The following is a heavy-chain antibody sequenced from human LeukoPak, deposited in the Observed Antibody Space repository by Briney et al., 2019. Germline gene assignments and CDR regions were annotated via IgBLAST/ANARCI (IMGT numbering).Heavy chain of an antibody. Sequence: PGGSLRLSCAASGFTFSSYGMHWVRQAPGKGLEWVAFIRDGGSNKYYADSVKGRFTISRDNSKNTLYLQMNSLRAEDTAVYYCARSYSSTPQYYYYYYMDVWGKGTTVTVSS. J-gene: IGHJ6*03. CDR3: ARSYSSTPQYYYYYYMDV. V-gene: IGHV3-30*02. CDR1: GFTFSSYG. D-gene: IGHD6-13*01. CDR2: IRDGGSNK.